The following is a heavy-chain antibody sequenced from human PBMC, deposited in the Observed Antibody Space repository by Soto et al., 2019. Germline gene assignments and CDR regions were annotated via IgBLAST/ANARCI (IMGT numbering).Heavy chain of an antibody. J-gene: IGHJ3*02. Sequence: EVQLVESGGDLVQPGGSLRLSCAASGFSFGSSWMTWVRHAPGKGLEWVANIKKDGSKINYLDSVRGRFTVSRDNAKNSLYLERNSLRAEDTALYCCARDVSPGSSSLYLDAFDIWGQGTMVTVSS. CDR3: ARDVSPGSSSLYLDAFDI. V-gene: IGHV3-7*04. CDR1: GFSFGSSW. D-gene: IGHD6-13*01. CDR2: IKKDGSKI.